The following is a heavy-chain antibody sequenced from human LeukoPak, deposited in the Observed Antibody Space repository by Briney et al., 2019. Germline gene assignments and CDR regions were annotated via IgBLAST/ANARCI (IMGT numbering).Heavy chain of an antibody. CDR3: ARDDGSTSCSR. CDR2: ISSSSSYI. D-gene: IGHD2-2*01. J-gene: IGHJ4*02. CDR1: GLTFSSYS. Sequence: GSLRLSCAASGLTFSSYSMNWVRQAPGKGLEWVSSISSSSSYIYYADSVKGRFTISRDNAKNSLYLQMNSLRAEDTAVYYCARDDGSTSCSRWGQGTLVTVSS. V-gene: IGHV3-21*01.